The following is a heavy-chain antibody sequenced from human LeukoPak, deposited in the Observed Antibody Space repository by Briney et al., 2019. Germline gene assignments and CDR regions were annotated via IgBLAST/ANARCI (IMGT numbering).Heavy chain of an antibody. CDR1: GFTVSSNY. V-gene: IGHV3-53*01. Sequence: GGSLRLSCAASGFTVSSNYMSWVRQAPGKGLEWVSVIYSGGSTYYADSVKGRFTISRDNSKNTLYLQMNSLRAEDTAVYYCARDSRATSSSWFFDYWGQGTLVTVSS. CDR2: IYSGGST. J-gene: IGHJ4*02. D-gene: IGHD6-13*01. CDR3: ARDSRATSSSWFFDY.